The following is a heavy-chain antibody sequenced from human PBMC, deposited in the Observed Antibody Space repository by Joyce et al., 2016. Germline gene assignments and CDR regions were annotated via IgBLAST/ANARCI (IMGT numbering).Heavy chain of an antibody. V-gene: IGHV4-31*03. J-gene: IGHJ4*02. Sequence: QVQLQESGPGLVKPSQTLSLTCTVSGGSLSSGGYYCSWIRQQPGKGLEWIGYIYYSGNTNYNPSLKSRITISVDTSKSQFSLKLRSVTAADTAMYYCARGRDYGDHSFDYWGQGTLVTVSS. CDR3: ARGRDYGDHSFDY. D-gene: IGHD4-17*01. CDR2: IYYSGNT. CDR1: GGSLSSGGYY.